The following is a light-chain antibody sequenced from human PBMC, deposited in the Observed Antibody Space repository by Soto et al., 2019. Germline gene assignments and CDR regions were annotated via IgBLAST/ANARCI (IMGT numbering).Light chain of an antibody. V-gene: IGKV3D-20*02. Sequence: EIILAQSPETLSLSSGERATLSCRASQTVSSNYLAWFQQRPGQAPRLLIYGASTRAAGIPDRFSGSGSGTDFTLTISSLEPEDFAVYYCQQRSNWPWTFGEGAKADIK. CDR1: QTVSSNY. J-gene: IGKJ1*01. CDR2: GAS. CDR3: QQRSNWPWT.